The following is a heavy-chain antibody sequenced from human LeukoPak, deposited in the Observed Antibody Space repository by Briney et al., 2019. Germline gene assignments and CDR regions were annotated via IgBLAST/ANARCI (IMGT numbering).Heavy chain of an antibody. D-gene: IGHD6-19*01. V-gene: IGHV1-18*01. J-gene: IGHJ4*02. CDR3: ATYSSGWNPLFY. CDR1: GYTFTSYG. Sequence: GASVKVSCKASGYTFTSYGISWVRQAPGQGLEWMGWISAYNGNTNYAQKLQGRVTMTTDISTSTAYMELRSLRSDDTAVYYCATYSSGWNPLFYWGQGTLVTVSS. CDR2: ISAYNGNT.